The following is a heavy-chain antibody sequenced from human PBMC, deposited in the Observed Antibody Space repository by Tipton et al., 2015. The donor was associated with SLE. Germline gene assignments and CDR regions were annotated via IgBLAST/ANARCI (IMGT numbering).Heavy chain of an antibody. V-gene: IGHV3-30*04. CDR1: GFTFSIYS. D-gene: IGHD6-19*01. CDR2: ISYDGNNK. Sequence: RSLRLSCAASGFTFSIYSMHWVRQAPGKGLEWVAVISYDGNNKYFAGSVKGRFTISRDNSKNTLYLQMNSLRAEDTAVYYCAKDGAGYSSGWYGGYYYGMDVWGQGPTVTVSS. CDR3: AKDGAGYSSGWYGGYYYGMDV. J-gene: IGHJ6*02.